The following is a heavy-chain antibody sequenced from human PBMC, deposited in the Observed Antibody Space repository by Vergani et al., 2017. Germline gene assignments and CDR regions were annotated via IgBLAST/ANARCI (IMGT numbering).Heavy chain of an antibody. Sequence: QVQLVESGGGVVQPGRSLRLSCAASGFTFSSYGMHWVRQAPGKGLEWVAVIYSGGSTYYADSVKGRFTISRDNSKNTLYLQMNSLRAEDTAVYYCAKRYSSSWYFDFQHWGQGTLVTVSS. CDR1: GFTFSSYG. D-gene: IGHD6-13*01. CDR2: IYSGGST. CDR3: AKRYSSSWYFDFQH. V-gene: IGHV3-NL1*01. J-gene: IGHJ1*01.